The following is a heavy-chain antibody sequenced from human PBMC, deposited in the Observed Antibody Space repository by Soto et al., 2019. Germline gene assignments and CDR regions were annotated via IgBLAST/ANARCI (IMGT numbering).Heavy chain of an antibody. CDR1: GFTFSSFA. Sequence: GGSLRLSCAASGFTFSSFALSWVRQAPGKGLEWVSAISGSGDNTDYADSVKGRFTISRDNSKNTLYLQMNSLRAEDTAVYYCAGPGYSSQDYWGQGALVTVSS. CDR2: ISGSGDNT. D-gene: IGHD5-18*01. CDR3: AGPGYSSQDY. V-gene: IGHV3-23*01. J-gene: IGHJ4*02.